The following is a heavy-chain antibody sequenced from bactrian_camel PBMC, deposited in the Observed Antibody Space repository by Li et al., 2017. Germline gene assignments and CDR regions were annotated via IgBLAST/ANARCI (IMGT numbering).Heavy chain of an antibody. V-gene: IGHV3S28*01. CDR1: KFTYSSNC. J-gene: IGHJ4*01. CDR3: SADPLHMTNIHPGSVIPLFDY. Sequence: QLVESGGGSVHPGESLSLSCTTDKFTYSSNCMGWFRQAPGKEREGVAAYIALGDTIFYADSVKGRFTISRDYPKRTLYLQMDSLKPEDSAMYYCSADPLHMTNIHPGSVIPLFDYRGQGTQVTVS. D-gene: IGHD2*01. CDR2: YIALGDTI.